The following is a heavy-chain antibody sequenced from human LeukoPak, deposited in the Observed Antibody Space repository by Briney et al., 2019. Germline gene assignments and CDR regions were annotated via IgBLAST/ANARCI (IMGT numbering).Heavy chain of an antibody. CDR1: GYTLTALS. J-gene: IGHJ4*02. CDR3: AVLPLAMPPQYYFDY. V-gene: IGHV1-24*01. CDR2: FDPDDGIT. D-gene: IGHD2-2*01. Sequence: ASVKVSYKVSGYTLTALSIHWVRQAPGKGLEWMGGFDPDDGITIYAQKFKGRLTTTEDTSADTAYMELSSLTSEDTAIYYCAVLPLAMPPQYYFDYWGQGTLVTVSS.